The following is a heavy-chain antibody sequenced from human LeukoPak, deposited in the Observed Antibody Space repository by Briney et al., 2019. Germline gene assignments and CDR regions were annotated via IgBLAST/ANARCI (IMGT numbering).Heavy chain of an antibody. J-gene: IGHJ5*02. V-gene: IGHV3-7*01. Sequence: GGSLRLSCTASGFTFSSYWMGWVRQAPGKGLEWVTNIKQDGSAKYYVDSVKDRFTISRDNAKNSLYLQMNSLRAEDTAVYYCAQECVDSSGYYYLPNWFDPWGQGTLVTVSS. D-gene: IGHD3-22*01. CDR1: GFTFSSYW. CDR3: AQECVDSSGYYYLPNWFDP. CDR2: IKQDGSAK.